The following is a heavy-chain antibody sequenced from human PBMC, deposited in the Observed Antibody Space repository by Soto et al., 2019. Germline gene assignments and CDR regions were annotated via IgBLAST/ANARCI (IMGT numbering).Heavy chain of an antibody. D-gene: IGHD2-21*01. V-gene: IGHV2-5*02. CDR2: IYWDDDK. CDR3: AHRRGGELFDGSDGYDGFDV. CDR1: GFSLTTGAVG. J-gene: IGHJ3*01. Sequence: QITLKESGPTLVKPTQTLTLTCTFFGFSLTTGAVGVGWIRQPPGKALEWLALIYWDDDKRYSQSLRSRLNITKHTYKNQVVHTVTNVDPVDTDTYYCAHRRGGELFDGSDGYDGFDVWGQGTMVTVAS.